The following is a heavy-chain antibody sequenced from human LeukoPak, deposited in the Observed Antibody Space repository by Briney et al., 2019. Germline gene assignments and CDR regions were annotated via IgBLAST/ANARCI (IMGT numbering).Heavy chain of an antibody. V-gene: IGHV3-23*01. Sequence: GGSLRLSCAASGFTFSSYAMSWVRQAPGKGLEWVSAISGSGGSTYYADSVEGRFTISRDNSKNTLYLQMNSLRAEDTAVYYCAKEDYDSSGYYAYYFDYWGQGTLVTVSS. CDR3: AKEDYDSSGYYAYYFDY. J-gene: IGHJ4*02. CDR2: ISGSGGST. CDR1: GFTFSSYA. D-gene: IGHD3-22*01.